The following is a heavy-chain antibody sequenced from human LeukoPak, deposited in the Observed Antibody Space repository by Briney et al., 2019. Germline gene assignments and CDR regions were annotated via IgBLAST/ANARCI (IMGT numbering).Heavy chain of an antibody. V-gene: IGHV4-59*12. J-gene: IGHJ5*02. Sequence: SETLSLTCTVSGGSTSSYYWSWIRQPPGKGLEWIGYIYYSGSTNYNPSLKSRVTISVDTSKNQFSLKLSSVTAADTAVYYCARESNENWFDPWGQGTLVTVSS. CDR2: IYYSGST. CDR3: ARESNENWFDP. CDR1: GGSTSSYY. D-gene: IGHD2-8*01.